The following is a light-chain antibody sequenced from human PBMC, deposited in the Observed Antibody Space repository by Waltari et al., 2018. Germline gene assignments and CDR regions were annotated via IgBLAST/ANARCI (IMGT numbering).Light chain of an antibody. CDR1: TLGDTF. Sequence: SYELTQPPSVSVSPGQTASIACSGDTLGDTFVSWYQHRPGQSPVLVIYQDTKRPSGFPKRFSGSNSGNTATLTISGTQAMDEADYYCQAWDNNTCIFGGGTKLTVL. V-gene: IGLV3-1*01. J-gene: IGLJ2*01. CDR3: QAWDNNTCI. CDR2: QDT.